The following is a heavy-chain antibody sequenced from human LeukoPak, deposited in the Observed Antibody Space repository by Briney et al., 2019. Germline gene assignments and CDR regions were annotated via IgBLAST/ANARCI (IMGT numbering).Heavy chain of an antibody. CDR2: INWNSGRI. CDR3: AKISGSYWGVLDY. J-gene: IGHJ4*02. D-gene: IGHD1-26*01. CDR1: GFTFDDYA. V-gene: IGHV3-9*01. Sequence: GGSLRLSCEASGFTFDDYAMHWVRQAPGKGLEWVAYINWNSGRIAYADSVKGRFTISRDNAKNSLYLQMNSLRADDTALYYCAKISGSYWGVLDYWGQGTLVTVSS.